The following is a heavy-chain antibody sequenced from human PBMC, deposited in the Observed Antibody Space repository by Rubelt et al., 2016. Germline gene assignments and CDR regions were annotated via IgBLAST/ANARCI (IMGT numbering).Heavy chain of an antibody. J-gene: IGHJ6*02. CDR3: ARDLVNDFWSGRGGGEDV. CDR1: GFTFSSYA. Sequence: EVQLLESGGGLVQPGGSLRLSCAASGFTFSSYAMSWVRQAPGKGLEWVSRINSDGSSTSYADSVKGRFTISRANAKNTLYLQMNSLRAEDTAVYYCARDLVNDFWSGRGGGEDVWGQGTTVTVSS. D-gene: IGHD3-3*01. V-gene: IGHV3-74*01. CDR2: INSDGSST.